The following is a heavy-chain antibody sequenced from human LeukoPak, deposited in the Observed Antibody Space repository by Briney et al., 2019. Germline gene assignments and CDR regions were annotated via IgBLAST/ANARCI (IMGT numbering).Heavy chain of an antibody. Sequence: GGSLRLXCAASGFTFDDYGMSWGRQAPGKGLEWVSGINWNGGSTGYADSVKGRFTISRDNAKNSLYLQMNSLRAEDTALYYCARGDTTAIRDFDYWGQGTLVTVSS. V-gene: IGHV3-20*04. CDR1: GFTFDDYG. D-gene: IGHD2-2*02. CDR3: ARGDTTAIRDFDY. CDR2: INWNGGST. J-gene: IGHJ4*02.